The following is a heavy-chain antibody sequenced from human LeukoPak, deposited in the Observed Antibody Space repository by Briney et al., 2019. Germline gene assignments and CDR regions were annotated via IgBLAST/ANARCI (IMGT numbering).Heavy chain of an antibody. V-gene: IGHV4-30-2*01. D-gene: IGHD3-10*01. CDR2: IYHSGST. CDR3: ARSGLWFGEFPVPPFDYYYGMDV. CDR1: GGSISSGGYS. J-gene: IGHJ6*02. Sequence: PSQTLSLTCAVSGGSISSGGYSWSWIRQPPGKGLEWIGYIYHSGSTYYNPSLKSRVTISVDTSKNQFSLKLSSVTAADTAVYYCARSGLWFGEFPVPPFDYYYGMDVWGQGTTVTVSS.